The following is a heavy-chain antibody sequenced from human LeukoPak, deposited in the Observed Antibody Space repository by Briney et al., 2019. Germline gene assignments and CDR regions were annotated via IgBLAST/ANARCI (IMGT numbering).Heavy chain of an antibody. CDR1: GFTFSTHG. V-gene: IGHV3-23*01. D-gene: IGHD4-11*01. J-gene: IGHJ4*02. CDR2: ISGDRTNT. Sequence: AGSLRLSCAASGFTFSTHGMSWVRQSPGKGLEWVSTISGDRTNTHYADSVKGRFSISRDNSRNTLYLQMNSLTVEDTALYYCAHDAGPTGNPFFDYWGQGTLVTVSS. CDR3: AHDAGPTGNPFFDY.